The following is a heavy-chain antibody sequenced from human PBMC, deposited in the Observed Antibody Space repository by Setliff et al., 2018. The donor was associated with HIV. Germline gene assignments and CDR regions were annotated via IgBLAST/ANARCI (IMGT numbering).Heavy chain of an antibody. CDR2: ISAYNGNT. CDR3: ARDGRYYDSSEEGYFQH. D-gene: IGHD3-22*01. V-gene: IGHV1-18*01. CDR1: GYTFTCYG. Sequence: EASVKVSCKASGYTFTCYGISWVRQAPGQGLEWMGWISAYNGNTNDAQKLQGRVTMTTDTSTSTAYMELKSLRSDDTAVYYCARDGRYYDSSEEGYFQHWGQGTLVTVSS. J-gene: IGHJ1*01.